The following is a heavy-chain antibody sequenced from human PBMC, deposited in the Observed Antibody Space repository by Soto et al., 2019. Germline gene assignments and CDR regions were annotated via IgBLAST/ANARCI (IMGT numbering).Heavy chain of an antibody. CDR2: ISCYNGDT. CDR3: ARGGSTWSAEYYQH. CDR1: GYTFTNYG. V-gene: IGHV1-18*01. J-gene: IGHJ1*01. Sequence: VHLVQSGAEVKKPGASVKVSCKTSGYTFTNYGISWVRQAPGQGPQWMGWISCYNGDTKYAQTLQGRVTMTTDTSTSTAYMELRSLRFDDTAVYYCARGGSTWSAEYYQHWGQGTVVIVS. D-gene: IGHD6-13*01.